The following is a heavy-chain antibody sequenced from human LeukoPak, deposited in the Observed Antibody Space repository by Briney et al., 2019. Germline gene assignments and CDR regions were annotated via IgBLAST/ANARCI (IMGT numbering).Heavy chain of an antibody. Sequence: ASVKVSCKASGYSFTSYAMHWVRQAPGQRLEWLGWINAGNGNTKYSQKFQGRVTITRDTSASTAYMELCSLRSEDTAVYYCARPPGGSKDYYFDYWGQGTLVTVSS. CDR3: ARPPGGSKDYYFDY. V-gene: IGHV1-3*01. J-gene: IGHJ4*02. CDR2: INAGNGNT. CDR1: GYSFTSYA. D-gene: IGHD3-16*01.